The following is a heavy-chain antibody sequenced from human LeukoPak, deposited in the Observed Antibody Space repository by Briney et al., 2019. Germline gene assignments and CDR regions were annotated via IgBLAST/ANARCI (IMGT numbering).Heavy chain of an antibody. CDR2: ISYDGSNR. J-gene: IGHJ4*02. Sequence: PGGSLRLSCAASGFTFSSYGMHWVRQAPGKGLEWVAVISYDGSNRYYADSAKGRFTISRDNSKNTLYLQMNSLRAEDTAVYYCAKGDYYDSSGYHWGQGTLVTVSS. CDR3: AKGDYYDSSGYH. V-gene: IGHV3-30*18. CDR1: GFTFSSYG. D-gene: IGHD3-22*01.